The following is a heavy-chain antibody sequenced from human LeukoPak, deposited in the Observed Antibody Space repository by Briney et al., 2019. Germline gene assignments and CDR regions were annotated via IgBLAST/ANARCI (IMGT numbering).Heavy chain of an antibody. Sequence: GGSLRLSCAASGFTFSSYAMHWVRQAPGKGLEWVAVISYDGGNKYYADSVKGRFTISRGNSKNTLYLRMNSLRAEDTAVYYCARSGSYYVYYYYGMDVWGQGTTVTVSS. CDR2: ISYDGGNK. J-gene: IGHJ6*02. V-gene: IGHV3-30-3*01. D-gene: IGHD1-26*01. CDR1: GFTFSSYA. CDR3: ARSGSYYVYYYYGMDV.